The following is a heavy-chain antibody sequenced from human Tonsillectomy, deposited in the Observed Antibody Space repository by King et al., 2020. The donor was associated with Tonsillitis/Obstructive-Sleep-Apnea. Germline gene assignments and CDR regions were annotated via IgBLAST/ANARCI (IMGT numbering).Heavy chain of an antibody. CDR3: ARHLGADFLHWYFDL. CDR1: GFSFSTYW. Sequence: VQLVESGGGLVQPGGSLRLSCAASGFSFSTYWMGWVRQAPGKGLEWVANIKQDGSEKYCVDSVRGRFTISRDNAKNSLYLQMNSLRAEDTAVYYCARHLGADFLHWYFDLWGRGTLITVSS. J-gene: IGHJ2*01. CDR2: IKQDGSEK. D-gene: IGHD2-21*02. V-gene: IGHV3-7*03.